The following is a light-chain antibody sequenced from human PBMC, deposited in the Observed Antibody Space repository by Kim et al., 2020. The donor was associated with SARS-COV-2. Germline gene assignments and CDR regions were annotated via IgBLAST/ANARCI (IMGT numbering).Light chain of an antibody. J-gene: IGKJ5*01. Sequence: SPGEPATLACRASQSVVSSHLAWYQHKRGQAPRLLIHETSIRAAGIPDRFSGSGSGTVFTLTISRLEPEDFALYYCQQYGSSPITFGQGTRLEIK. CDR2: ETS. V-gene: IGKV3-20*01. CDR1: QSVVSSH. CDR3: QQYGSSPIT.